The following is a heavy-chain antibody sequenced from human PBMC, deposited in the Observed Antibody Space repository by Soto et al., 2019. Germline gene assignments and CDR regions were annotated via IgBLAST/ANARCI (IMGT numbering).Heavy chain of an antibody. Sequence: GSLRLSCAASGFMFSDHYMDWVRQAPGKGLEWVGRTRNKANSYTTEYAASVKGRFTISRDDSKNSLYLQMNSLKTEDTAVYYCARELMTTVTYYDSWGQGTLVTVSS. V-gene: IGHV3-72*01. D-gene: IGHD4-17*01. CDR3: ARELMTTVTYYDS. J-gene: IGHJ4*02. CDR2: TRNKANSYTT. CDR1: GFMFSDHY.